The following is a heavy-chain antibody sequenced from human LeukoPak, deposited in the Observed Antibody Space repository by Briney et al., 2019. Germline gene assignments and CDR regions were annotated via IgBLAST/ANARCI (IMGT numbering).Heavy chain of an antibody. D-gene: IGHD5-18*01. CDR2: IWNDGSNK. Sequence: PGGSLRLSCAASGFTFSSYGMHWVRQAPGKGLEWVAVIWNDGSNKYYADSVKGRFTISRDNSKNTLYLQMNSLRAEDTAVYYCARDRGYSSSGYFDYWGQGTLVTVSS. CDR3: ARDRGYSSSGYFDY. V-gene: IGHV3-33*01. J-gene: IGHJ4*02. CDR1: GFTFSSYG.